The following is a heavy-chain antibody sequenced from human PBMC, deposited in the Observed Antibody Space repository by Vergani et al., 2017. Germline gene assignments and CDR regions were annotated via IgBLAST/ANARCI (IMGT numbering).Heavy chain of an antibody. CDR3: AKHFRGWGIDY. J-gene: IGHJ4*02. D-gene: IGHD3-16*01. V-gene: IGHV3-33*06. Sequence: QVQLVESGGGVVQPGRSLRLSCAASGFTFSSYGMHWVRQAPGKGLEWVAVIWYDGSNKYYADSVKGRFTISRDNSKNTLYLQMNSLRAEDTAVYYCAKHFRGWGIDYWGQGTQVIVSS. CDR2: IWYDGSNK. CDR1: GFTFSSYG.